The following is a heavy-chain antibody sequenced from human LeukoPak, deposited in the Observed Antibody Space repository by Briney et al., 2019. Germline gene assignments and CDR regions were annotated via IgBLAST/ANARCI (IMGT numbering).Heavy chain of an antibody. Sequence: SETLSLTCTVSGASIDSGGYYWSWIRQPPGRGLGWIGYIDQSGGTYYSPSLKSRVTISVDWSKNQFSLKLSSVTAADTAVYYCARGVGPFDYWGQGTLVTVSS. CDR1: GASIDSGGYY. V-gene: IGHV4-30-2*01. J-gene: IGHJ4*02. CDR2: IDQSGGT. D-gene: IGHD2-15*01. CDR3: ARGVGPFDY.